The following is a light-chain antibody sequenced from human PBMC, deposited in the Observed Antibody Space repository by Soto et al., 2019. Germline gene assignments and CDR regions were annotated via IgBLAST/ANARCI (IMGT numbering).Light chain of an antibody. J-gene: IGKJ4*02. Sequence: DIQMTQSTSSLSASVGDRVTITCRASQTISRALNWYQQKPGKAPKLLIYAASSLQSGVPSRFSGSGSGTDFLLTISRLQPEDVASYCCQQSYSSRTFGGGTKVEIK. V-gene: IGKV1-39*01. CDR3: QQSYSSRT. CDR1: QTISRA. CDR2: AAS.